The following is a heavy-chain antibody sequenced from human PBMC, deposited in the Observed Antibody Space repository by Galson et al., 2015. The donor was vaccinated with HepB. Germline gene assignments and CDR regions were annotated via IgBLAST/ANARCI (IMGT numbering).Heavy chain of an antibody. Sequence: SVKVSCKASGYTFTRYAMHWVRQAPGQRLEWMGWINAGNGNTKYSQKFQGRVTITRDTSASTAYMELSSLRSEDTAVYYCARGGRRIGVVVPAVRGFYFDYWGQGTLVTVSS. J-gene: IGHJ4*02. CDR1: GYTFTRYA. CDR2: INAGNGNT. D-gene: IGHD2-2*01. V-gene: IGHV1-3*01. CDR3: ARGGRRIGVVVPAVRGFYFDY.